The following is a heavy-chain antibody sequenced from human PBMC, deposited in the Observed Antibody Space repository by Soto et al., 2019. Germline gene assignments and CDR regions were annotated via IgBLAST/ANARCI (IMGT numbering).Heavy chain of an antibody. D-gene: IGHD1-1*01. Sequence: LEHLSLNRAVYGGSFRGYYWSWIRQPPGKGLEWIGEINHSGSTNYNPSLKSRVTISVDTSKNQFSLKLSSVTAADTAVYYCARGRTDVLGDYWGQGTLVTVCS. J-gene: IGHJ4*02. V-gene: IGHV4-34*01. CDR3: ARGRTDVLGDY. CDR2: INHSGST. CDR1: GGSFRGYY.